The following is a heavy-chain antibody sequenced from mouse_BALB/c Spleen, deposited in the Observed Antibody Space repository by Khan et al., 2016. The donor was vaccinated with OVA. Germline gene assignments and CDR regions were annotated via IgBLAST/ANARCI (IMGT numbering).Heavy chain of an antibody. J-gene: IGHJ3*01. Sequence: VQLQQSGAELVRPGVSVKISCKGSGYTFTDFTMHWVKQSHAMSLEWIGVISTYYGDATYNQKFKDKATMTVDKSSSTANMELARLTSEDSAIFYCTGGGGGNRFAYWGQGTLVTVSA. V-gene: IGHV1S137*01. CDR1: GYTFTDFT. CDR2: ISTYYGDA. CDR3: TGGGGGNRFAY.